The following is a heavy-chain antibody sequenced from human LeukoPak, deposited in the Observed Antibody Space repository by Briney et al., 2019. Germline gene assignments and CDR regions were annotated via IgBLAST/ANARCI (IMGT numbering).Heavy chain of an antibody. CDR1: GGSISSYY. D-gene: IGHD6-6*01. Sequence: SETLSLTCTVSGGSISSYYWSWIRQPPGKGLEWIGYIYYSGSTNYNLSLKSRVTISVDTSKNQFSLKLSSVTAADTAVYYCARVLAARQIFDYWGQGTLVTVSS. CDR3: ARVLAARQIFDY. CDR2: IYYSGST. J-gene: IGHJ4*02. V-gene: IGHV4-59*01.